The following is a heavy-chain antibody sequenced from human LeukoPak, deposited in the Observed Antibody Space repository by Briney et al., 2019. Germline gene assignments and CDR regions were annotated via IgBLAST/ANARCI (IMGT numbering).Heavy chain of an antibody. D-gene: IGHD3-10*01. CDR2: IIVSGGST. V-gene: IGHV3-23*01. CDR3: AKFNDYYGSGSTNYFDY. Sequence: QTGGSLRLSCPAYGFTFTSYAMSCARQHPGKGLEWLSAIIVSGGSTYYADSVKGRFTISRDNSKNTLYLQMNSLRAEDMAVYYCAKFNDYYGSGSTNYFDYWGQGTLVTVSS. CDR1: GFTFTSYA. J-gene: IGHJ4*02.